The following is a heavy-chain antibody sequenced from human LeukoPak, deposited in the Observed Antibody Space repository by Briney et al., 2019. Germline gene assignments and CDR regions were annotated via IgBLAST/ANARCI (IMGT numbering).Heavy chain of an antibody. CDR3: XSWAGGVRELIVHVFDY. CDR2: ISGSGGST. V-gene: IGHV3-23*01. J-gene: IGHJ4*02. CDR1: GLTFSNYA. Sequence: PGGSLRLSCAASGLTFSNYAMSWVRQAPGKRLEWVSTISGSGGSTYYADSVKGRFTISRDNSKNTLYLQMNSLRAEDTAVYYCXSWAGGVRELIVHVFDYWGQGTLVTVSS. D-gene: IGHD3-10*01.